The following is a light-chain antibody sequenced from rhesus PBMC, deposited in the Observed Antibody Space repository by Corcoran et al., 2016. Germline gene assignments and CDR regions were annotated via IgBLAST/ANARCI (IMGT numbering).Light chain of an antibody. V-gene: IGKV1-22*01. CDR2: KAS. CDR3: QQYSSRIT. CDR1: QSIRSW. J-gene: IGKJ4*01. Sequence: DIQMTQSPSSLSASVGDTVTITCRASQSIRSWLAWYQQTPGKAPKFRIYKASSLQTGVPSRFSGSGSGTEFTLTISSLQSEDFATYYCQQYSSRITFGGGTKVELK.